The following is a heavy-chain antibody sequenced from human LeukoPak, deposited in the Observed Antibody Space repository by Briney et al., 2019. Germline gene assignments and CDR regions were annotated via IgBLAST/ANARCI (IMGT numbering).Heavy chain of an antibody. CDR1: GGSISTRNW. CDR2: IYHTGNT. D-gene: IGHD2-21*01. Sequence: SETLSLTCAVSGGSISTRNWWTWVRPPPGKGLEWIGEIYHTGNTNYNPSLKRRVTISRDKSKNQFSLRLSSVTAADTAVYYCASLAYCREDDCHRPRWGQGALVTVSS. J-gene: IGHJ4*02. V-gene: IGHV4-4*02. CDR3: ASLAYCREDDCHRPR.